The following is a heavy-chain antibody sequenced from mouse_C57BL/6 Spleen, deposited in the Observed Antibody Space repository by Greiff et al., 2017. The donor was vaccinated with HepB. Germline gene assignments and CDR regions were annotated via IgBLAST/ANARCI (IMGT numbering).Heavy chain of an antibody. Sequence: EVQLQQSGPELVKPGASVKIPCKASGYTFTDYNMDWVKQSHGKSLEWIGDINPNNGGTIYNQKFKGKATLTVDKSSSTAYMELRSLTSEDTAVYYCARAGILGYYDLWYFDVWGTGTTVTVSS. D-gene: IGHD2-4*01. J-gene: IGHJ1*03. CDR3: ARAGILGYYDLWYFDV. V-gene: IGHV1-18*01. CDR1: GYTFTDYN. CDR2: INPNNGGT.